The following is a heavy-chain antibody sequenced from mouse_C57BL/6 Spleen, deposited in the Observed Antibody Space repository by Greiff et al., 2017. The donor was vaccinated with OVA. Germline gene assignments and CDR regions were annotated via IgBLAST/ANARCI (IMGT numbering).Heavy chain of an antibody. CDR3: AREEDAWFAY. Sequence: QVQLQQSGAELARPGASVKMSCKASGYTFTSYTMHWVKQRPGQGLEWIGYINPSSGYTKYNQKFKDKATLTADKASSTAYMQLSSLTSEDSAVYYCAREEDAWFAYWGQGTLVTVSA. J-gene: IGHJ3*01. V-gene: IGHV1-4*01. CDR1: GYTFTSYT. CDR2: INPSSGYT.